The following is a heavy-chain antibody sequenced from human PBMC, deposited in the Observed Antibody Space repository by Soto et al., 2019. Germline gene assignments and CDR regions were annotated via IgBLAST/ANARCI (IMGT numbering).Heavy chain of an antibody. V-gene: IGHV1-69*13. CDR1: GGTFSSYA. CDR2: IIPIFGTA. Sequence: GASVKVSCKASGGTFSSYAISWVRQAPGQGLEWMGGIIPIFGTANYAQKFQGRVTITADESTSTAYMELSSLRSEDTAVCYCARTSREQYYYDSSGYYALAYWGQGTLVTVSS. D-gene: IGHD3-22*01. J-gene: IGHJ4*02. CDR3: ARTSREQYYYDSSGYYALAY.